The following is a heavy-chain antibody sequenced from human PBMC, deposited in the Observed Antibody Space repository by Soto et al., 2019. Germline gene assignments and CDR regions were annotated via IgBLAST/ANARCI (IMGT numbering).Heavy chain of an antibody. V-gene: IGHV1-46*03. J-gene: IGHJ6*02. CDR1: GYTFTSYY. D-gene: IGHD3-3*01. Sequence: QVQLVQSGAEVKKPGASVKVSCKASGYTFTSYYMHWVRQAPGQGLEWMGIINPSGGSTSYAQKYQGRFTMTRDTSTSTVYMELSSLRSEDTAVYYCAGGLLYNYFYYGMDVWGQGTTVTVSS. CDR2: INPSGGST. CDR3: AGGLLYNYFYYGMDV.